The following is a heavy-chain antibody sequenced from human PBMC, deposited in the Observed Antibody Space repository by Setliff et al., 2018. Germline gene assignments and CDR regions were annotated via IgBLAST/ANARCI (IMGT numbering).Heavy chain of an antibody. CDR2: IYPGDSHT. CDR1: GYSFTSYW. D-gene: IGHD3-10*01. Sequence: GESLKISCKGSGYSFTSYWIGWVRQMPGKGLEWMGIIYPGDSHTRYSPSFQGQVTMSADKSIGTAYLQWSSLKASDTAMYYCARTTYSYGSGSYYTFDPWGQGTLVTVSS. V-gene: IGHV5-51*01. CDR3: ARTTYSYGSGSYYTFDP. J-gene: IGHJ5*02.